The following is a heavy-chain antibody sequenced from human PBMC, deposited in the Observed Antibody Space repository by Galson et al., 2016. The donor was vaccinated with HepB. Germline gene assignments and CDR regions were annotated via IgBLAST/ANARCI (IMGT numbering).Heavy chain of an antibody. Sequence: SETLSLTCTVSGDSIASTSNYWGWIRQPPGKGLEWIGSINYSGSTYYDPSLKSRVTMSADTSENQFSLKLNSVTAADSAVYYCARHGLGYCDTSGCTSNNFDYWGQGTLVPVSS. J-gene: IGHJ4*02. CDR2: INYSGST. CDR3: ARHGLGYCDTSGCTSNNFDY. CDR1: GDSIASTSNY. D-gene: IGHD2-15*01. V-gene: IGHV4-39*01.